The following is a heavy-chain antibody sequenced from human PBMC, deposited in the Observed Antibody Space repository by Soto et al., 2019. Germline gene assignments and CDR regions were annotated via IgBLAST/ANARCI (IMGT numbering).Heavy chain of an antibody. CDR3: ARVGLTGYSGDSEYYYYYYMDV. J-gene: IGHJ6*03. V-gene: IGHV1-8*01. CDR1: GYTFTSYD. D-gene: IGHD3-9*01. Sequence: ASVKVSCKASGYTFTSYDINWVRQATGQGLEWMGWMNPNSGNTGYAQKFQGRVTMTRNTSISTAYMELSSLRSEDTAVYYCARVGLTGYSGDSEYYYYYYMDVWGKGTTVTVSS. CDR2: MNPNSGNT.